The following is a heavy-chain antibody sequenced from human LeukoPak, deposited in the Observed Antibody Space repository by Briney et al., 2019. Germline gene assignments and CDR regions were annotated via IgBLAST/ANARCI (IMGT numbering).Heavy chain of an antibody. CDR1: GDSVSGYY. Sequence: PSETLSLTCIVSGDSVSGYYWNWIRQPPGKGLGWIGYTHHSGNTLYNPSLTSRVTTSVDTSKNQFSLSLSSVTAADTAVYYCASNQWPSWYFDLWGRGTLVTVSA. D-gene: IGHD6-19*01. CDR2: THHSGNT. J-gene: IGHJ2*01. V-gene: IGHV4-59*02. CDR3: ASNQWPSWYFDL.